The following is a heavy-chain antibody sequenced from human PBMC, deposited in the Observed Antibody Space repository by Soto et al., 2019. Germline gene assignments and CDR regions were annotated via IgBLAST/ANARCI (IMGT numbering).Heavy chain of an antibody. J-gene: IGHJ4*02. Sequence: GGSLRLSCAASGVTFSSYAMSWVRQAPGKGLEWVSVISSSGGSTYYADSVKGRFTISRDPSKNQVSLTLTSVTAADTAVYYCARQGSYWGQGALVTVSS. CDR3: ARQGSY. CDR1: GVTFSSYA. CDR2: ISSSGGST. V-gene: IGHV3-23*01.